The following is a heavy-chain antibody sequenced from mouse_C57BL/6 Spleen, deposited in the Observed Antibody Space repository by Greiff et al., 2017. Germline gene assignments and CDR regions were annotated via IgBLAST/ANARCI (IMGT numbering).Heavy chain of an antibody. CDR2: INPNYGTT. CDR3: ARSRDPYGKYYFDY. D-gene: IGHD1-1*01. CDR1: GYSFTDYN. V-gene: IGHV1-39*01. J-gene: IGHJ2*01. Sequence: EVQGVESGPELVKPGASVKISCKASGYSFTDYNMNWVKQSNGKSLEWIGVINPNYGTTSYNQKFKGKATLTVDQSSSTAYMQLNSLTSEDSAVYYCARSRDPYGKYYFDYWGQGTTLTVSS.